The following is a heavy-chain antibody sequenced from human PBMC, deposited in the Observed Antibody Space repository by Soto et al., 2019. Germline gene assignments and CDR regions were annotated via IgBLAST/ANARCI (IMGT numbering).Heavy chain of an antibody. Sequence: ASVKVSCKASGYTFTSYGISWVRQAPGQGLEWMGWISAYNGNTNYAQKLQGRVTMTTDTSTSTAYMELRCLRSDDTAVYYCAVYSSGWYGFWFDPWGQGTLVTVSS. CDR3: AVYSSGWYGFWFDP. J-gene: IGHJ5*02. V-gene: IGHV1-18*01. D-gene: IGHD6-19*01. CDR1: GYTFTSYG. CDR2: ISAYNGNT.